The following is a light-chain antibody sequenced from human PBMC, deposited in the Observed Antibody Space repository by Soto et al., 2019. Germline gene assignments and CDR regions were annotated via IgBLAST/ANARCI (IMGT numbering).Light chain of an antibody. Sequence: QSALTQPASVSGSPGQSITISCTGTSSDVGGFNYVSWYQQYPGKAPKLLIFEVSDRPSGISNRFSGSKSGNTASLTISGLQTEDEDDYYCSSYSSSSTPCVFGTGTKLTVL. CDR2: EVS. J-gene: IGLJ1*01. CDR1: SSDVGGFNY. CDR3: SSYSSSSTPCV. V-gene: IGLV2-14*01.